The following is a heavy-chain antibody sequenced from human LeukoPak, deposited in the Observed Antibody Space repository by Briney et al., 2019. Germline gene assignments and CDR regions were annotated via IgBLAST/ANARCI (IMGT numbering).Heavy chain of an antibody. V-gene: IGHV6-1*01. Sequence: SQTLSLTCAISGDSVSSNSAAWNWIRQSPSRGLEWLGRSYYRSKWYNDYAESVKSRITINPDTSKNQFSLQLRSVTPEDTAVYYCARDHYGSGSTFDYWGQEILDTVSS. CDR1: GDSVSSNSAA. J-gene: IGHJ4*02. CDR3: ARDHYGSGSTFDY. D-gene: IGHD3-10*01. CDR2: SYYRSKWYN.